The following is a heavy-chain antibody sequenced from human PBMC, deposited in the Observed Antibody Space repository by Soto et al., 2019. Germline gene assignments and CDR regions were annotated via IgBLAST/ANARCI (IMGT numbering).Heavy chain of an antibody. D-gene: IGHD2-8*01. CDR1: GFPFDPYV. CDR2: IRSNTAVT. Sequence: PGGSLRLSCVASGFPFDPYVMAWVRQAPGKGLEWVAAIRSNTAVTHYADSMRDRFTISRVKSISTAYLQWSSLKASDTAMYYCARLRDDYGDYWGQGTLVTVSS. J-gene: IGHJ4*02. CDR3: ARLRDDYGDY. V-gene: IGHV3-23*01.